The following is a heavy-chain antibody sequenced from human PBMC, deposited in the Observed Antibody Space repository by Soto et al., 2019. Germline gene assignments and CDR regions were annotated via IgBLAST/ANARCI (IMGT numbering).Heavy chain of an antibody. CDR1: GFPFRRYW. D-gene: IGHD2-2*01. CDR2: INGDGSYR. Sequence: LTLSGADSGFPFRRYWMNWFRQAPGKGLVWVSRINGDGSYRGYADSVKGRFTISRDNARNTLYLQMNILRVEDTSVYYCARSLRTSPDYWGQGTLVTGSS. V-gene: IGHV3-74*01. CDR3: ARSLRTSPDY. J-gene: IGHJ4*02.